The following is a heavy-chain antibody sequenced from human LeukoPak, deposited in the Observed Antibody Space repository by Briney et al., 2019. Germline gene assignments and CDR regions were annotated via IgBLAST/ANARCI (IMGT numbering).Heavy chain of an antibody. V-gene: IGHV1-2*02. CDR2: INPNSGGT. CDR1: GYTFTGYY. Sequence: ASVKVSCKASGYTFTGYYVHWVRQAPGQGLEWMGWINPNSGGTNYAQKFQGRVTMTRDTSTSTAYMELSRLRSDDTAVYYCARDSHSVVPAAIQFIGVNWFDPWGQGTLVTVSS. CDR3: ARDSHSVVPAAIQFIGVNWFDP. D-gene: IGHD2-2*01. J-gene: IGHJ5*02.